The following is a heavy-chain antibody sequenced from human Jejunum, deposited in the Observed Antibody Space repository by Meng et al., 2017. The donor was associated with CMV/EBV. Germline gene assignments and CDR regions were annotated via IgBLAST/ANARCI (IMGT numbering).Heavy chain of an antibody. D-gene: IGHD2-8*01. V-gene: IGHV3-9*01. CDR3: ARVGLLPNAINYAMDV. CDR1: FPLDDYA. Sequence: FPLDDYAIHWGRQAPGKGLEWVSGISWNSGNIDYADSVKGRFTISRDNGKNSLFLQMNSLRAEDTAVYYCARVGLLPNAINYAMDVWGQGTTVTVSS. J-gene: IGHJ6*02. CDR2: ISWNSGNI.